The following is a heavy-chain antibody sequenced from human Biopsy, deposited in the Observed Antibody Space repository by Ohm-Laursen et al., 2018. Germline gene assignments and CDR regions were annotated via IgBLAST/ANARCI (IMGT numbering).Heavy chain of an antibody. D-gene: IGHD3-9*01. CDR3: GRDRFDLLTPNWFDP. CDR1: GFYISGGYY. Sequence: SETLSLTCAVSGFYISGGYYWGWIRQPPGKGLEWIGSVYDSGKSYSNPSHKSRATISVAVSKNHFSLKLSSVTAADTAVYYCGRDRFDLLTPNWFDPWGQGTLVTVSS. V-gene: IGHV4-38-2*02. CDR2: VYDSGKS. J-gene: IGHJ5*02.